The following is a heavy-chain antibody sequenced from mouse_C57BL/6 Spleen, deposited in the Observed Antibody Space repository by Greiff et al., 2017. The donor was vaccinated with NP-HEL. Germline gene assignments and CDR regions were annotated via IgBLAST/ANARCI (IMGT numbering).Heavy chain of an antibody. Sequence: EVKLMESGGGLVKPGGSLKLSCAASGFTFSSYAMSWVRQTPEKRLEWVATISDGGSYTYYPDNVKGRFTISRDNAKNNLYLQMSHLKSEDTAMYYCARDQPQFAYWGQGTLVTVSA. CDR1: GFTFSSYA. CDR2: ISDGGSYT. D-gene: IGHD6-1*01. V-gene: IGHV5-4*01. CDR3: ARDQPQFAY. J-gene: IGHJ3*01.